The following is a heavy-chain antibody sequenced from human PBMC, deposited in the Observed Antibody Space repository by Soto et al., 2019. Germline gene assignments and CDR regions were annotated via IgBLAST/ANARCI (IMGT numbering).Heavy chain of an antibody. Sequence: GGSLRLSCTTSGFSFASFAMTWVRQAPGKGLEWVATISGSDGKTYYADSVKGRFSISRDTSRNTLYLQMNSLRADDTAIYYCAKLSYLDYWGQGTRVTVSS. CDR2: ISGSDGKT. CDR1: GFSFASFA. V-gene: IGHV3-23*01. CDR3: AKLSYLDY. J-gene: IGHJ4*02.